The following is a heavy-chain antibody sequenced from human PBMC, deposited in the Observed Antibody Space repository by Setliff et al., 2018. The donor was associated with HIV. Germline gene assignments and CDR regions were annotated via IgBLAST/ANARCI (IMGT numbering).Heavy chain of an antibody. CDR3: ARVRLGYNDLTPPRHTHALCY. V-gene: IGHV1-2*02. D-gene: IGHD6-25*01. CDR1: GYIFSVYH. J-gene: IGHJ4*02. Sequence: APVKVSCKAFGYIFSVYHMHWVRQTPGQGLEWVGWINPNNGDTKYAEKLQGRVTMTRDTSISTAYLELNRLKSDDTAVYYCARVRLGYNDLTPPRHTHALCYWGQGTLVTVSS. CDR2: INPNNGDT.